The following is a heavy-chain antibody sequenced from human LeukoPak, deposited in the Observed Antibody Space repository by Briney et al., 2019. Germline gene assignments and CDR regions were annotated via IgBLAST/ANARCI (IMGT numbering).Heavy chain of an antibody. V-gene: IGHV3-23*01. J-gene: IGHJ4*02. CDR2: ISGSGGST. CDR3: AKDPTMIVVVIPDY. CDR1: GFTFSSYA. Sequence: GGSLRLSCAASGFTFSSYAISWVRQAPGKGLEWVSAISGSGGSTYYADSVRGRFTISRDNSKDTPYLQMNSLRAEDTAVYYCAKDPTMIVVVIPDYWGQGTLVTVSS. D-gene: IGHD3-22*01.